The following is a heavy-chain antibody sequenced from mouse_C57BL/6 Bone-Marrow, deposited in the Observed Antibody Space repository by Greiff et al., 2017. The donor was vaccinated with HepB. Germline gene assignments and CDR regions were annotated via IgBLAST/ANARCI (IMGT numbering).Heavy chain of an antibody. CDR1: GFTFSSYG. CDR3: ARHISHSY. J-gene: IGHJ2*01. CDR2: ISSGGSYT. Sequence: EVQVVESGGDLVKPGGSLKLSCAASGFTFSSYGMSWVRQTPDKRLEWVATISSGGSYTYYPDSVKGRFTISRDNAKNTLYLQMSSLKSEDTAMYYCARHISHSYWGQGTTLTVSS. V-gene: IGHV5-6*01.